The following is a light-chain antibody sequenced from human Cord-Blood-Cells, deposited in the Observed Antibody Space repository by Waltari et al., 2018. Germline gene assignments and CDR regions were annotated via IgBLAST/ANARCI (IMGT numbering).Light chain of an antibody. CDR3: SSYTSSSTLGV. CDR1: SSDVGGYNY. Sequence: QSALTQPASVSGSPGPSITISCTGTSSDVGGYNYVSWYQQHPGKAPKLMIYDVSNRPSGVSKRFSGSKSGNTASLTISGLQAEDEADYYCSSYTSSSTLGVFGGGTKLTVL. J-gene: IGLJ2*01. CDR2: DVS. V-gene: IGLV2-14*01.